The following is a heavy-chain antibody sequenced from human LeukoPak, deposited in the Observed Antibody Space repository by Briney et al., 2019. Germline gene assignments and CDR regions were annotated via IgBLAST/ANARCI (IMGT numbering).Heavy chain of an antibody. Sequence: GGSLRLSCTVSGFSVSTSGMSWVRQAQGKGLQTISAISVEGESAYYADSVKGRFTISRDNSKNTLYLQMNSLRVEDTAVYFCAQGYGNGWYPHWGQGSLDSVSS. J-gene: IGHJ4*02. D-gene: IGHD6-19*01. V-gene: IGHV3-23*01. CDR3: AQGYGNGWYPH. CDR1: GFSVSTSG. CDR2: ISVEGESA.